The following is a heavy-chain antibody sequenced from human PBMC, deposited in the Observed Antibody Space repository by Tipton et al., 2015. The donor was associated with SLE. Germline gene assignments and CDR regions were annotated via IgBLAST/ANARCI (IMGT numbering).Heavy chain of an antibody. D-gene: IGHD3-3*01. CDR2: IYYSGGT. V-gene: IGHV4-34*01. Sequence: TLSLTCAVYGGSFSGYYWGCILQPPAKGLEWIGSIYYSGGTDYYPSLKSRVTILVDTSKNQFSLQLSSVTAADTAGYYCARDNRYDLWCGSYFDYWGQGILVTVSS. J-gene: IGHJ4*02. CDR1: GGSFSGYY. CDR3: ARDNRYDLWCGSYFDY.